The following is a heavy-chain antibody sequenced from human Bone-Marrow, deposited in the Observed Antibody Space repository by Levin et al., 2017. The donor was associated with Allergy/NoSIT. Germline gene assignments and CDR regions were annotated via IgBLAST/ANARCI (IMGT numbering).Heavy chain of an antibody. D-gene: IGHD3-3*01. CDR3: ATGFFDFWSGSYEDY. CDR1: GFPFSSYS. CDR2: ISSTGNYI. Sequence: LSLTCVGSGFPFSSYSINWVRQAPGKGLEWVCSISSTGNYIYYTDSVKGRFTISRDNARKSMYLQMNSLRVEDTALYYCATGFFDFWSGSYEDYWGQGTPVTVSS. J-gene: IGHJ4*02. V-gene: IGHV3-21*01.